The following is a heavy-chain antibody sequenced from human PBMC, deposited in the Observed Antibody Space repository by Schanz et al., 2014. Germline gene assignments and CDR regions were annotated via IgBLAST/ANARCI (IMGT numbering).Heavy chain of an antibody. V-gene: IGHV3-33*01. D-gene: IGHD1-26*01. CDR1: GFPFSSYG. Sequence: QVQLVESGGGVVQPGGSLSLSCPPFGFPFSSYGMHWVRRPPGKGLEWVAVIWYDGSNKYYADSVKGRFTISRDNSKNTLFLQMNSLRAEDTAVYYCARDHTTESYYSAGPPIDYWGQGTLLTVSS. CDR3: ARDHTTESYYSAGPPIDY. CDR2: IWYDGSNK. J-gene: IGHJ4*02.